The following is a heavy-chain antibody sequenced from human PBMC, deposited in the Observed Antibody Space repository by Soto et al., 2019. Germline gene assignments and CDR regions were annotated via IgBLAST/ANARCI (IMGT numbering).Heavy chain of an antibody. V-gene: IGHV3-21*01. CDR1: GFTVDDYA. CDR2: ITSSTSYI. Sequence: GGSLRLSCVASGFTVDDYAMHWVRQAPGKGLEWVSSITSSTSYIYYADSVKGRFTISRDNAKNSLYLQMNSLRAEDTAVYYCARGVKYAFDIWGQGTMVTVSS. J-gene: IGHJ3*02. CDR3: ARGVKYAFDI.